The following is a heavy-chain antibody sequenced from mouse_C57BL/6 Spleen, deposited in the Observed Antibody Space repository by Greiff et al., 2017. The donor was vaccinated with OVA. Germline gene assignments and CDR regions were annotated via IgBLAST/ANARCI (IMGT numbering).Heavy chain of an antibody. V-gene: IGHV5-6*02. CDR2: ISSGGSYT. D-gene: IGHD2-1*01. J-gene: IGHJ2*01. Sequence: EVMLVESGGDLVKPGGSLKLSCAASGFTFSSYGMSWVRQTPDKRLEWVATISSGGSYTYYPDSVKGRFTISRDNAKNTLYLQMSSLKSEDTAMYYCARRDGNSYYFDYWGQGTTLTVSS. CDR1: GFTFSSYG. CDR3: ARRDGNSYYFDY.